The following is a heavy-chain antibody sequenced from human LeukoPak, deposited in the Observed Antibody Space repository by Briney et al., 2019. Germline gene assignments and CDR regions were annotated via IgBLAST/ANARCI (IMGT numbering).Heavy chain of an antibody. D-gene: IGHD2-2*02. CDR2: IRYDGSNK. CDR1: GFTFSSYG. CDR3: AKDWPQKRGYCSSTSCYKPRGSFDY. Sequence: GGSLRLSCAASGFTFSSYGMHWVRQAPGKGLEWVAFIRYDGSNKYYADSVKGRFTISRDNSKNTLYLQMNSLRAEDTAVYYCAKDWPQKRGYCSSTSCYKPRGSFDYWGQGTLVTVSS. J-gene: IGHJ4*02. V-gene: IGHV3-30*02.